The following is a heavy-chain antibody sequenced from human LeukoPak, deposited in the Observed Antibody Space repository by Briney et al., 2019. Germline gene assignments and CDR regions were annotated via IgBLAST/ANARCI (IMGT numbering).Heavy chain of an antibody. Sequence: GRSLRLSCAASGFTFSSYAMHWVRQAPGKGLEWVAVISYDGSNKYYADSVKGRSTISRDNSKNTLYLQMNSLRAEDTAVYYCARDRGGSYYFDYWGQGTLVTVSS. CDR1: GFTFSSYA. J-gene: IGHJ4*02. CDR2: ISYDGSNK. D-gene: IGHD1-26*01. V-gene: IGHV3-30-3*01. CDR3: ARDRGGSYYFDY.